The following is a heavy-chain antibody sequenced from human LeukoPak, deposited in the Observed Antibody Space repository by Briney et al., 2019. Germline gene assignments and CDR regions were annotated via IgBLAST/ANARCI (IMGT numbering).Heavy chain of an antibody. CDR3: ARGMDV. Sequence: GGSLRLSYAASGFVFSNNWMYWVRQAPGRGLVWVSRINSDGSSIAYADSVKGRFTISRDNAKNSLYLQMNSLRAEDTAVYYCARGMDVWGQGTTVTVSS. CDR2: INSDGSSI. V-gene: IGHV3-74*01. CDR1: GFVFSNNW. J-gene: IGHJ6*02.